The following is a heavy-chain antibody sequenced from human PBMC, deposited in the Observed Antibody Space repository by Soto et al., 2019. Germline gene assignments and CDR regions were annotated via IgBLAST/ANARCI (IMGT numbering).Heavy chain of an antibody. D-gene: IGHD3-16*01. CDR1: GGSISSGGYY. Sequence: QVQLQEAGPGLVKPSQTLSLTCTVSGGSISSGGYYWSWIRQHPGKGLEWIGYIYYSGSTYSNPSLKSRVTISVDTSKNQFSMKLSSVTAADTAVYYCARAVAWGASYYYYGMDVWGQGTTVTVSS. CDR2: IYYSGST. V-gene: IGHV4-31*03. CDR3: ARAVAWGASYYYYGMDV. J-gene: IGHJ6*02.